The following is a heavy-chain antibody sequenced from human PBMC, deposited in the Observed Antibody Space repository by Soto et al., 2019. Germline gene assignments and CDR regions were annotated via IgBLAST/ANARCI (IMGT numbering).Heavy chain of an antibody. CDR3: ARDTGYYGSGSHSRRYNWFDP. CDR2: IIPIFGTA. CDR1: GGTFSSYA. V-gene: IGHV1-69*06. D-gene: IGHD3-10*01. J-gene: IGHJ5*02. Sequence: SVKVSCKASGGTFSSYAISWVRQAPGQGLEWMGGIIPIFGTANYAQKFQGRVTITADKSTSTAYMGLSSLRSEDTAVYYCARDTGYYGSGSHSRRYNWFDPWGQGTLVTVSS.